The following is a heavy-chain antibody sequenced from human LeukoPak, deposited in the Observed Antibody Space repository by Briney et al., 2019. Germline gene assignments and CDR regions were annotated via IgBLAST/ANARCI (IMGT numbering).Heavy chain of an antibody. CDR1: GFTFSSYA. CDR3: AVDAGPYYYDSSGAP. Sequence: GSLRLSCAASGFTFSSYAMSWVRQAPGKGLEWIGEINHSGSTNYNPSLKSRVTISVDTSKNQFSLKLSSVTAADTAVYYCAVDAGPYYYDSSGAPWGQGTLVTVSS. D-gene: IGHD3-22*01. V-gene: IGHV4-34*08. J-gene: IGHJ5*02. CDR2: INHSGST.